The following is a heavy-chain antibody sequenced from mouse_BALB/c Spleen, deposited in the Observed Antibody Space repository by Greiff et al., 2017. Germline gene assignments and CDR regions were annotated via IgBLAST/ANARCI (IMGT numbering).Heavy chain of an antibody. V-gene: IGHV1S56*01. D-gene: IGHD1-2*01. Sequence: QVQLQQSGPELVKPGASVKMSCKASGYTFTSYYIHWVKQRPGQGLEWIGWIYPGDGSTKYNEKFKGKTTLTADKSSSTAYMLLSSLTSEDSAIYFCARTILRLLGGLDVWGAGTTVTVSS. CDR1: GYTFTSYY. J-gene: IGHJ1*01. CDR2: IYPGDGST. CDR3: ARTILRLLGGLDV.